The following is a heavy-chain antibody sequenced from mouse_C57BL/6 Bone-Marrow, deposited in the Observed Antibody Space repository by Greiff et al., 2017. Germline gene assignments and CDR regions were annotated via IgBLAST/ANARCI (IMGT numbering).Heavy chain of an antibody. CDR2: IWRGGST. J-gene: IGHJ4*01. V-gene: IGHV2-5*01. D-gene: IGHD3-2*02. CDR1: GFSLTSYG. Sequence: VQLQQSGPGLVQPSQSLSITCTVSGFSLTSYGVHWVRQSPGKGLEWLGVIWRGGSTDYNAAFMSRLSITKDNSNSQVFFKMNSLQADDTAIYYCAKCRGQLIAMDYWGQGTSVTVSS. CDR3: AKCRGQLIAMDY.